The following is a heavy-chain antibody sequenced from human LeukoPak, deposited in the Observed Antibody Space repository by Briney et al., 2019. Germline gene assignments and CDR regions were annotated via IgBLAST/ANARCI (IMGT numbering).Heavy chain of an antibody. V-gene: IGHV3-33*01. CDR3: ARDFRDGYNANFDY. CDR2: IWYDGSNR. J-gene: IGHJ4*02. D-gene: IGHD5-24*01. Sequence: GGSLRLSCAASGFTYSSYGMHWVRQAPGKGLEWVAVIWYDGSNRYYADSVKGRFTFSRDNSKNTLYLQMNSLRVEDTAVYYCARDFRDGYNANFDYWGQGTLVTVSS. CDR1: GFTYSSYG.